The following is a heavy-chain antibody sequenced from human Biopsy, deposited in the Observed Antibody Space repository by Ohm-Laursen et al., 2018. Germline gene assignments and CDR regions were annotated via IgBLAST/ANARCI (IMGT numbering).Heavy chain of an antibody. D-gene: IGHD4-23*01. CDR2: ISSGGTTI. J-gene: IGHJ6*02. V-gene: IGHV3-11*01. Sequence: SLRLSCSASGFPFSDYYMRWIRQAPGKGLEWVSYISSGGTTIYYADSVKGRFTISRDNAKNSLYLQMNSRRADDTAVYYCARDTRWSPYHMDVWGQGTTVTVSS. CDR1: GFPFSDYY. CDR3: ARDTRWSPYHMDV.